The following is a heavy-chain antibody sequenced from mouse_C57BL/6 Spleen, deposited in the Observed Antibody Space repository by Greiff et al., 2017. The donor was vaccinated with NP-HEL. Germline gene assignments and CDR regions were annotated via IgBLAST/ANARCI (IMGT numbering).Heavy chain of an antibody. V-gene: IGHV1-54*01. CDR1: GYAFTNYL. CDR2: INPGSGGT. J-gene: IGHJ1*03. Sequence: VQLHQSGAELVRPGTSVKVSCKASGYAFTNYLIEWVKQRPGQGLEWIGVINPGSGGTNYNEKFKGKATLTADKSSSTAYMQLSSLTSEDSAVYFCARSTGRYFDVWGTGTTVTVSS. D-gene: IGHD4-1*02. CDR3: ARSTGRYFDV.